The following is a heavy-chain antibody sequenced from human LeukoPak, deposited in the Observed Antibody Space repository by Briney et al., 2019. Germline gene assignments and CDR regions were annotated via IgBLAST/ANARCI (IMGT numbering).Heavy chain of an antibody. Sequence: GESLKISCQGSGFRFDIYWIGWVRQIPGKGLEWMGNIYPGDSDTRFSPSFQGQATMSADRSSGTAYLQWSSLKASDTAMYYCARRQGSQNWHFDLWGRGTAVTVSS. CDR1: GFRFDIYW. CDR2: IYPGDSDT. J-gene: IGHJ2*01. D-gene: IGHD3-10*01. CDR3: ARRQGSQNWHFDL. V-gene: IGHV5-51*01.